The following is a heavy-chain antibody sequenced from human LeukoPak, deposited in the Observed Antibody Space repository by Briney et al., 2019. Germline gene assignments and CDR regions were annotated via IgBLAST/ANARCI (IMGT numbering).Heavy chain of an antibody. D-gene: IGHD3-10*01. CDR1: GGSISSYY. CDR3: ARGGGFGESYYYYYMDV. Sequence: SSETLSLICTVSGGSISSYYWSWIRQPPGKGLEWIGYIYSGSTNYNPSLKSRVTISVDTSKNQFSLKLSSVTAADTAVYYCARGGGFGESYYYYYMDVWGKGTTVTISS. V-gene: IGHV4-59*01. CDR2: IYSGST. J-gene: IGHJ6*03.